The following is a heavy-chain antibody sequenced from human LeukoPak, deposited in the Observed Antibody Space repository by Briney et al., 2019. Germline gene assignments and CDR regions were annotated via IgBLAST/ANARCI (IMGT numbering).Heavy chain of an antibody. J-gene: IGHJ3*02. Sequence: PGGSLGLSCAASGFTFSSYGMHWVRQAPGKGLEWVAFIRYDGSNKYYADSVKDRFTISRDNSKNTLYLQMNSLRAEDTAVYYCAKDLVGYYDSRGPFDIWGQGTMVTVSS. V-gene: IGHV3-30*02. CDR1: GFTFSSYG. CDR3: AKDLVGYYDSRGPFDI. D-gene: IGHD3-22*01. CDR2: IRYDGSNK.